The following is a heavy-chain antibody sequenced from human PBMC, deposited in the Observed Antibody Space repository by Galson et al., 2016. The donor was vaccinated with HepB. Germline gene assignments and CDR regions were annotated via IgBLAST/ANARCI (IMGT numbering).Heavy chain of an antibody. CDR2: IWYDGSNK. V-gene: IGHV3-33*01. Sequence: SLRLSCAASGFTFSSYGMDWVRQAPGKGLEWVAVIWYDGSNKYYADSVKGRFPISRDNSKNTLYLQMNSLRVEDTAVYYCARGHFTTYYYDNSGYSSGDYWGQGTLVTVSS. D-gene: IGHD3-22*01. CDR1: GFTFSSYG. J-gene: IGHJ4*02. CDR3: ARGHFTTYYYDNSGYSSGDY.